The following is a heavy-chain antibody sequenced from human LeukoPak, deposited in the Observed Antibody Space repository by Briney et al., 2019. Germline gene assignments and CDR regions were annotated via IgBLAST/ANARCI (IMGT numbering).Heavy chain of an antibody. J-gene: IGHJ4*02. Sequence: KTGGSLRLSCAASRFTFRDHFMSWIRQPPGKGLEYVSYISSSGSDTYYSDSVKGRFTVSRDNAKNSLFLQMNSLRAEDTAVYYCATAPTEVGDGSSPGYWGQGTLVTVSS. D-gene: IGHD6-6*01. CDR1: RFTFRDHF. V-gene: IGHV3-11*04. CDR2: ISSSGSDT. CDR3: ATAPTEVGDGSSPGY.